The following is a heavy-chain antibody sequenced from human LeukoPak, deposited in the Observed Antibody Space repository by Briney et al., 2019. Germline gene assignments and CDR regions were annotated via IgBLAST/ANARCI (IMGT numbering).Heavy chain of an antibody. Sequence: MSGGSLRLSCAASGFTFRSHSMNWVRQAPGKGLEWVSSISSSSGSIYYADSVKGRFTISRDNAKNSLYLQMNSLRAEDTAVYYCANRLATFGEVQRAFDIWGQGTMVTVSA. CDR1: GFTFRSHS. D-gene: IGHD3-3*01. CDR2: ISSSSGSI. CDR3: ANRLATFGEVQRAFDI. J-gene: IGHJ3*02. V-gene: IGHV3-21*01.